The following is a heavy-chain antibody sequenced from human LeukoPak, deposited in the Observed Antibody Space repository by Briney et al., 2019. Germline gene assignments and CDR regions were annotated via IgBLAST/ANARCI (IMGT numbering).Heavy chain of an antibody. V-gene: IGHV3-11*01. CDR2: ICSSGSTI. CDR1: GFTVRTNY. CDR3: SSGYSSGWYLLDY. D-gene: IGHD6-19*01. Sequence: GGSLRLSCAASGFTVRTNYMSWIPPAPGKGLEWVSYICSSGSTIYYADSVEGRFTIARDNAKNSLYRQMNSLRAEDTAVYYCSSGYSSGWYLLDYWGQGTLVTVSS. J-gene: IGHJ4*02.